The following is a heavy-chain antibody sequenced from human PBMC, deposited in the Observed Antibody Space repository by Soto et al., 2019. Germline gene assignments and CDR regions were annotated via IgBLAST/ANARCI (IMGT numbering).Heavy chain of an antibody. CDR3: PRGLPLIHP. J-gene: IGHJ5*02. CDR2: IYYTGTT. CDR1: GASIRSDTSY. Sequence: SETLSLTCTVSGASIRSDTSYWGWIRQPPGKGLEWVGTIYYTGTTYYNPSLKSRVTISVDASKNQFSLKLNSVTAADTAVYYCPRGLPLIHPSGQAALVTVSS. V-gene: IGHV4-39*01.